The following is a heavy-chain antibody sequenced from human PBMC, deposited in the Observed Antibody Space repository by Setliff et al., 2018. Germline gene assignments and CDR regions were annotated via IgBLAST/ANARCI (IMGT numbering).Heavy chain of an antibody. Sequence: SETLSLTCAVYGGSFSGFYWPWIRQSPGKGLEWIGEINHSGGIDYNPSLKSRVTISVDTSKNQFSLKLSSVTAADTAVYYCAREAYYYDGDNWFDPWGQGTLVTVSS. J-gene: IGHJ5*02. CDR3: AREAYYYDGDNWFDP. CDR2: INHSGGI. CDR1: GGSFSGFY. D-gene: IGHD3-22*01. V-gene: IGHV4-34*01.